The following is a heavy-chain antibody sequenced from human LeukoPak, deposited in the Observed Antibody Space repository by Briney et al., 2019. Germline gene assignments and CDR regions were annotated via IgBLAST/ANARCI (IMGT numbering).Heavy chain of an antibody. V-gene: IGHV3-53*01. D-gene: IGHD5-24*01. CDR3: ARDRGGYNIPPLDY. J-gene: IGHJ4*02. CDR1: GFTVSSNY. CDR2: IYSGGST. Sequence: GGSLRLSCAASGFTVSSNYMSWVRQAPGKGLEWVSVIYSGGSTYYADSVKGRFTISRDNSKNTLYLQMNSLRAEDTAVYYCARDRGGYNIPPLDYWGQGTLVTVSS.